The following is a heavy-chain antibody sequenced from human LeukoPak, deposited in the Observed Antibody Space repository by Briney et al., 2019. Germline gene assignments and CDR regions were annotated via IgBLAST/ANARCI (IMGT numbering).Heavy chain of an antibody. J-gene: IGHJ4*02. V-gene: IGHV3-23*01. D-gene: IGHD3-10*01. CDR2: VSGSGGRT. Sequence: GGSLRLSCAASGFTFSSYGMTWVRQAPGKGLEWVSTVSGSGGRTYYADSVKGRFTISRDNSNNTLYLHMNRLRAEDTALYSCAKDGQVRGAIPDYSDSWGQGTLVTVSS. CDR3: AKDGQVRGAIPDYSDS. CDR1: GFTFSSYG.